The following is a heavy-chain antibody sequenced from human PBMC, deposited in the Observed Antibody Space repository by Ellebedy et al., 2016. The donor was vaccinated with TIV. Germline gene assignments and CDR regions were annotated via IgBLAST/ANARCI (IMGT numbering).Heavy chain of an antibody. Sequence: GESLQISCSASGFTFSSYAMHLVRQAPGKGLEYISAIVSNGDSTYYANSVKVRFIISRDNSKNTLYLQRSSLRLEDTAVYYCVKAWGDWGQGTLVTVSS. V-gene: IGHV3-64D*06. J-gene: IGHJ4*02. CDR2: IVSNGDST. CDR1: GFTFSSYA. D-gene: IGHD3-16*01. CDR3: VKAWGD.